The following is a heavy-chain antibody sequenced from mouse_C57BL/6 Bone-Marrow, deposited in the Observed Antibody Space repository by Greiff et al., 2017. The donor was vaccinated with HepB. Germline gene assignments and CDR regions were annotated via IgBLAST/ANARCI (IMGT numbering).Heavy chain of an antibody. J-gene: IGHJ4*01. CDR1: GFSLTSYA. CDR3: ARVELWLRIYAMDY. Sequence: VKLVESGPGLVAPSQSLSITCTVSGFSLTSYAISWVRQPPGKGLEWLGVIWTGGGTNYNSALKSRLSISKDNSKSQVFLKMNSLQTDDTARYYCARVELWLRIYAMDYWGQGTSVTVSS. D-gene: IGHD2-2*01. CDR2: IWTGGGT. V-gene: IGHV2-9-1*01.